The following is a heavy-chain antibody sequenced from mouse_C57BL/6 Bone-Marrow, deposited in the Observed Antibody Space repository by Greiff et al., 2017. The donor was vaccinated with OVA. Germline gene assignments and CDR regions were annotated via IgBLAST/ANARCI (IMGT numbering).Heavy chain of an antibody. V-gene: IGHV5-6*01. J-gene: IGHJ2*01. CDR1: GFTFSSYG. Sequence: EVQLQQSGGDLVKPGGSLKLSCAASGFTFSSYGMSWVRQTPDKRLEWVATISSGGSYTYYPDSVKGRFTISRDNAKNTLYLQMSSLKSEDTAMYYCARRGYWGQGTTLTVSS. CDR3: ARRGY. CDR2: ISSGGSYT.